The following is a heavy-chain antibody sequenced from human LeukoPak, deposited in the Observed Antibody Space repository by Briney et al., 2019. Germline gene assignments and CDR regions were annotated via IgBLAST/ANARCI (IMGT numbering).Heavy chain of an antibody. CDR3: AELGITMIGGV. D-gene: IGHD3-10*02. CDR2: ISSSGSTI. V-gene: IGHV3-11*04. Sequence: GGSLRLSCAASGFTFSDAWMSWVRQAPGKGLEWVSYISSSGSTIYYADSVKGRFTISRDNAKNSLYLQMNSLRAEDTAVYYCAELGITMIGGVWGKGTTVTISS. CDR1: GFTFSDAW. J-gene: IGHJ6*04.